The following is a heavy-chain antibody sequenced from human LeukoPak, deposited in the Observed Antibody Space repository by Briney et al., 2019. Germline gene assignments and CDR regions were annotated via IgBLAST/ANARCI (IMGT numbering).Heavy chain of an antibody. V-gene: IGHV3-23*01. Sequence: PGGSLRLSCAASGFALSSYAMSWVRQAPGKGLEWVSATSSSDAGTYHAESVRGRFTISRDNSKNTLYLQMNSLRADDAAVYYCARGSPMLRGRPFDYWGQGTLVTVSS. J-gene: IGHJ4*02. CDR3: ARGSPMLRGRPFDY. CDR1: GFALSSYA. CDR2: TSSSDAGT. D-gene: IGHD3-10*01.